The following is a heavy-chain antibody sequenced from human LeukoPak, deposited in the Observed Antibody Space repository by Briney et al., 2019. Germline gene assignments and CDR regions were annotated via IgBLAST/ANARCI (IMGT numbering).Heavy chain of an antibody. CDR2: IIPIFGTA. J-gene: IGHJ6*03. V-gene: IGHV1-69*05. CDR1: GGTFSSYA. D-gene: IGHD5-18*01. Sequence: GASVKVSCKASGGTFSSYAISWVRQAPGQGLEWMGGIIPIFGTANYAQKFQGRVTITTDESTSTAYMELSSLRSEDTAVYYCARDGGYSYGYYYYYYMDVWGKGTTVTVPS. CDR3: ARDGGYSYGYYYYYYMDV.